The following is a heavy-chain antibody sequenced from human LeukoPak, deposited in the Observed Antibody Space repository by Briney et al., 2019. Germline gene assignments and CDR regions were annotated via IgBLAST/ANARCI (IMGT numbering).Heavy chain of an antibody. CDR3: ARGQKYRNGYTVTELGSGYFDY. V-gene: IGHV4-59*01. CDR2: IYYSGRT. CDR1: GGSISSYY. J-gene: IGHJ4*02. Sequence: SETLSLTCSVSGGSISSYYWSWIRQPPGKGLEWVGYIYYSGRTNYNPSLKSRVTISVDTSKNQFSLTLSSVTAADTAVYYCARGQKYRNGYTVTELGSGYFDYWGQGTLVTVSS. D-gene: IGHD5-18*01.